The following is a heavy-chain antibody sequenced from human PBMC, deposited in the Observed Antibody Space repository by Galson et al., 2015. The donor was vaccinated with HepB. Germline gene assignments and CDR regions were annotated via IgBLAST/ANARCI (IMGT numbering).Heavy chain of an antibody. J-gene: IGHJ6*03. CDR2: ISGSGGST. CDR3: AKGDIVAIHYYYYMDV. Sequence: SLRLSCAASGFTFSSYAMSWVRQAPGKGLEWVSAISGSGGSTYYADSVKGRFTISRDNSKNTLYLQMNSLRAEDTAVYYCAKGDIVAIHYYYYMDVWGKGTTVTVSS. V-gene: IGHV3-23*01. CDR1: GFTFSSYA. D-gene: IGHD5-12*01.